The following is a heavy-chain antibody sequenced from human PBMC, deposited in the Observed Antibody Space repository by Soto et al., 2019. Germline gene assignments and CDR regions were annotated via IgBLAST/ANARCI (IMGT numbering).Heavy chain of an antibody. V-gene: IGHV3-7*01. CDR3: ARDSRGITIFGVVTSGFDY. J-gene: IGHJ4*02. Sequence: GGSLRLSCAASGFTFSSYWMSWVRQAPGKGLEWVANIKQDGSEKYYVDSVKGRFTISRDNAKNSLYLQMNSLRAEDTAVYYCARDSRGITIFGVVTSGFDYWGQGTLVTVSS. CDR2: IKQDGSEK. D-gene: IGHD3-3*01. CDR1: GFTFSSYW.